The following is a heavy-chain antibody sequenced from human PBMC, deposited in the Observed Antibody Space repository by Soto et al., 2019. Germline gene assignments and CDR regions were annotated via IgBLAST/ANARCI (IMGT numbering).Heavy chain of an antibody. J-gene: IGHJ4*02. CDR3: ARGLRADY. CDR1: GGSFSGYY. D-gene: IGHD5-12*01. CDR2: INHSGIT. V-gene: IGHV4-34*01. Sequence: SETLSLTCAVYGGSFSGYYWSWIRQPPGKGLEWIGEINHSGITNYNPSLKSRVTISVDTSKNQFSLKLSSVTAADTAVYYCARGLRADYWGQGTLVTVSS.